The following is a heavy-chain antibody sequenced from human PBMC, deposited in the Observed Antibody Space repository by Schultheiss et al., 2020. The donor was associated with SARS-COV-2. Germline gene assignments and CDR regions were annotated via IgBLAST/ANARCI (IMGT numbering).Heavy chain of an antibody. CDR1: GFNSDTHS. J-gene: IGHJ5*02. CDR2: INSDGSST. Sequence: GGSLRLSCAASGFNSDTHSIHWVRQAPGWGLEWVSRINSDGSSTSYADSVKGRFTISRDNAKNTLYLQMNSLRAEDTAVYYCARESGPWGQGTLVTVSS. D-gene: IGHD1-14*01. CDR3: ARESGP. V-gene: IGHV3-74*01.